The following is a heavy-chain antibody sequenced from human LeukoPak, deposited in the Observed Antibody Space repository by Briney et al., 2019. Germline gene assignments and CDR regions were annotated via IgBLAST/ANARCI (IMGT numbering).Heavy chain of an antibody. CDR2: ISRTGTTI. Sequence: GGSLRLSCAASGFTFNSYTMNWVRQAPGRGLEGISYISRTGTTIYYADSVKGRFTISRDNAKNSLYLQMNSLRSEDTGLYFCARDLGSGDYGLLVWGQGTLLTVSS. V-gene: IGHV3-48*01. D-gene: IGHD4-17*01. CDR3: ARDLGSGDYGLLV. J-gene: IGHJ4*02. CDR1: GFTFNSYT.